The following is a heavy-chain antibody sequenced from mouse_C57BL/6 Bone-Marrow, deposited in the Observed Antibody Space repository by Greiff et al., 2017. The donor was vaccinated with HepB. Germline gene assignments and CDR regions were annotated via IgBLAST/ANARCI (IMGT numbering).Heavy chain of an antibody. V-gene: IGHV1-78*01. CDR3: ASELGVVAPYCYFDG. J-gene: IGHJ1*03. Sequence: VQLQQSDAELVKPGASVKISCKVSGYTFTDHTIHWMKQRPEQGLEWIGYIYPRDGSTKYNEKFKGKGTLTADKSSSTAYMQLSSLTSEDSAVYFCASELGVVAPYCYFDGWGTGTTVTVAS. CDR2: IYPRDGST. D-gene: IGHD1-1*01. CDR1: GYTFTDHT.